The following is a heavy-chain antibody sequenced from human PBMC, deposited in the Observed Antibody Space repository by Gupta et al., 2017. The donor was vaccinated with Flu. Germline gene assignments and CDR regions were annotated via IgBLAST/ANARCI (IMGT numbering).Heavy chain of an antibody. CDR2: TYYRSKWNN. J-gene: IGHJ3*02. CDR1: SAA. D-gene: IGHD5-12*01. Sequence: SAAWNWIRQSPSRGLEWLGKTYYRSKWNNDYAESVKGRITIDPETSKNQFSLQLNAVTPEDTAVYYCARGAYVGYVYAFDIWGQGTMVTVSS. CDR3: ARGAYVGYVYAFDI. V-gene: IGHV6-1*01.